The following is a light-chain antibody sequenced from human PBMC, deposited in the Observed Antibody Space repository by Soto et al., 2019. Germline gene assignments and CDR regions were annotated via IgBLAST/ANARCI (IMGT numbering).Light chain of an antibody. J-gene: IGLJ1*01. CDR2: GVI. V-gene: IGLV2-14*01. CDR3: SSYTSSSTLEYV. Sequence: QSVLTQPASVSGSPGQSITISCSGTSSDIGGYNYVSWYQQHPGKAPKLMIYGVINRPSGVSTRFSGSKSGNTASLTISGLQAEDEADYYCSSYTSSSTLEYVFGSGTQLTVL. CDR1: SSDIGGYNY.